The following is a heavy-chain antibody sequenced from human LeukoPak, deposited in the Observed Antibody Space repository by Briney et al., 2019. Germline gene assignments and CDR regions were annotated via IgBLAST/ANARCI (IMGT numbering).Heavy chain of an antibody. Sequence: GGSLRLSCAASGFTFSSYAMHWVRQAPGKGLEWVAVISYDGSNKYYADSVKGRFTISRDNSKNTLYLQMNSLRAEDTAVYYCASIDYRTSYWGQGTLVTVSS. CDR3: ASIDYRTSY. J-gene: IGHJ4*02. CDR2: ISYDGSNK. V-gene: IGHV3-30*04. D-gene: IGHD4/OR15-4a*01. CDR1: GFTFSSYA.